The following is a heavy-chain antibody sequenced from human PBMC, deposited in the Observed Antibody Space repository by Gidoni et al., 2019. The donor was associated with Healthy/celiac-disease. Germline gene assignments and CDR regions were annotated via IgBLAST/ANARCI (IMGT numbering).Heavy chain of an antibody. J-gene: IGHJ4*02. CDR1: GFTFGDYG. Sequence: EVQLVESGGGLVQPGRSLRLSCTASGFTFGDYGMSWFRQAPGKGLGWVGFIRSKAYGGTTEYAASVKGRFTISRDDSKSIAYLQMNSLKTEDTAVYYCTRTGGDWNYYFDYWGQGTLVTVSS. CDR3: TRTGGDWNYYFDY. V-gene: IGHV3-49*03. D-gene: IGHD1-7*01. CDR2: IRSKAYGGTT.